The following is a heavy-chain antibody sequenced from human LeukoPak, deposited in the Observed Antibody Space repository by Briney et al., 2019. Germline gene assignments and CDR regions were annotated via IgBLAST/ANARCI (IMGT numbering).Heavy chain of an antibody. CDR2: INAGNGNT. J-gene: IGHJ4*02. CDR1: GYTFTSYA. V-gene: IGHV1-3*01. D-gene: IGHD6-19*01. Sequence: ASVKVSCKASGYTFTSYAMHWVRQAPGQRLEWMGWINAGNGNTKYSQEFQGRVTITRDTSASTAYMELSSLRSDDTAVYYCARGAQWLVLSSLPDYWGQGTLVTVSS. CDR3: ARGAQWLVLSSLPDY.